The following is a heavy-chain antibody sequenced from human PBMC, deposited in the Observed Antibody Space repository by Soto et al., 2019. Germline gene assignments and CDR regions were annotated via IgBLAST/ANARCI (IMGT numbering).Heavy chain of an antibody. CDR1: GGSFSGYY. CDR3: ARGFNAGVPAAIGYSYYYMDV. D-gene: IGHD2-2*01. CDR2: INHSGST. V-gene: IGHV4-34*01. Sequence: QVQLQQWGAGLLKPSETLSLTCAVYGGSFSGYYWSWLRQPPGKGLEWIGEINHSGSTNYNPSLKSRVTISVATSKNQFSLKLSSVTAADTAVYYCARGFNAGVPAAIGYSYYYMDVWGKGTTVTVSS. J-gene: IGHJ6*03.